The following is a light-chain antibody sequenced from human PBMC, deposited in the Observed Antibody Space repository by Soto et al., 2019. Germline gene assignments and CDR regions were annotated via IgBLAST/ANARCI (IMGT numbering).Light chain of an antibody. CDR2: WAS. Sequence: DIVMTQSPDSLAVSRGERATINCKSSQSLLYSSNNRNYLAWYQQKSGQPPKLLIYWASSRESGVPDRFSGSGSGTDFTLTISSLQAEDVAVYYCQQYYDTPLTFGGGTKVEIK. V-gene: IGKV4-1*01. CDR1: QSLLYSSNNRNY. J-gene: IGKJ4*01. CDR3: QQYYDTPLT.